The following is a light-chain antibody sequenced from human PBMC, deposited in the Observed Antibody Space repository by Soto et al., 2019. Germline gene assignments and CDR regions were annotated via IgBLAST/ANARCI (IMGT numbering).Light chain of an antibody. CDR2: DAS. V-gene: IGKV3-11*01. CDR3: QQYDIWPPYT. J-gene: IGKJ2*01. CDR1: QSISSY. Sequence: EIVLTQSPATLSLSPGERATLSCRASQSISSYLAWFQQKPGQAPRLLIYDASNRATGIPARFSGGGSGTEFTVTISSLQSEDFAIYYCQQYDIWPPYTFGQGTKVDIK.